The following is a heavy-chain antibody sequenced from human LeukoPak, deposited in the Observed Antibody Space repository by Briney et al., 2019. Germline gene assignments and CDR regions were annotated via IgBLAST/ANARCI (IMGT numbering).Heavy chain of an antibody. J-gene: IGHJ4*02. Sequence: PGGSLRLSCAASGFTFSTYAMSWVRQAPGKGLEWVSGISGSGGGTYSADSVKGRFTISRDNSKNTLYLQMNSLRAEDTAVYYCAKGRRAYCGGDCSLRSYYFDYWGQGTLVTVSS. V-gene: IGHV3-23*01. D-gene: IGHD2-21*01. CDR1: GFTFSTYA. CDR2: ISGSGGGT. CDR3: AKGRRAYCGGDCSLRSYYFDY.